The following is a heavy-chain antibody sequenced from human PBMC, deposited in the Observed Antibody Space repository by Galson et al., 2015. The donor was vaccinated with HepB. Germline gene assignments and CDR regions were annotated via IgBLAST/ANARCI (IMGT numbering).Heavy chain of an antibody. J-gene: IGHJ6*02. Sequence: CAISGDSVSANSAAWNWIRQSPSRGFEWLGRTSYRSKWYYDYAESVKGRININPDTSRNQFSLQLNSVTPEDTAVYYCAYGFDVWGPGTTVTVSS. V-gene: IGHV6-1*01. CDR2: TSYRSKWYY. CDR1: GDSVSANSAA. CDR3: AYGFDV.